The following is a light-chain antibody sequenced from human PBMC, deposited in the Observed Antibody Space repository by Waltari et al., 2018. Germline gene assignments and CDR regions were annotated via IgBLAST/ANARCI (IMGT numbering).Light chain of an antibody. CDR1: SSDVGGYNY. CDR2: DVS. CDR3: CSYAGSSTVV. V-gene: IGLV2-23*02. Sequence: QSALTQPASVSGSPGQSITISCTGTSSDVGGYNYVSWYQKNPGKAPKLMIYDVSKRPSGVSNRFSGSKSGNTASLTISGLQAEDEADYYCCSYAGSSTVVFGGGTKLTVL. J-gene: IGLJ2*01.